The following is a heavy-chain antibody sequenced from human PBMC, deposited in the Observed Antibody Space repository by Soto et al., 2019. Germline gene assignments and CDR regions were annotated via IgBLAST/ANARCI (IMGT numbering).Heavy chain of an antibody. CDR2: IWYDGSNK. CDR3: ARDLDGGYSYGFDY. V-gene: IGHV3-33*01. Sequence: QVQLVESGGGVVQPGRSLRLSCAASGFTFSSYGMHWVRQAPGKGLEWGAVIWYDGSNKYYADSVRGRFTISRDNSKNTLYLQMNSLRAEDTAVYYCARDLDGGYSYGFDYWGQGTLVTVSS. J-gene: IGHJ4*02. D-gene: IGHD5-18*01. CDR1: GFTFSSYG.